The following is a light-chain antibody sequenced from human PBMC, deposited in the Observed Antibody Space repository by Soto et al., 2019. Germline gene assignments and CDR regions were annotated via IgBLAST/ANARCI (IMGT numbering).Light chain of an antibody. CDR2: NAS. Sequence: VLTQSPDTLSLSPGERADLSCRAGPNLYSNLAWYQQKPGQAPRLLIYNASTRATGVPARFSGSGSGTDFTLTISGLEPEDCAVYYCQQYGSSSEITFGQGTRLEIK. CDR3: QQYGSSSEIT. V-gene: IGKV3-20*01. J-gene: IGKJ5*01. CDR1: PNLYSN.